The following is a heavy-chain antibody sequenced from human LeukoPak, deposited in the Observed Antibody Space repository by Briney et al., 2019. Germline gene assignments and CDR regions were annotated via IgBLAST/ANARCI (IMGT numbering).Heavy chain of an antibody. V-gene: IGHV3-7*02. CDR1: GFTFSSFW. CDR2: IKEDGSME. J-gene: IGHJ4*02. CDR3: VTVRDY. D-gene: IGHD3-10*01. Sequence: GGSLRLSCAASGFTFSSFWMSWVRQAPGKGLEWVAHIKEDGSMESYVDSVKGRFTISRDNAKNSVYLQMNSLRAEDTAVYYCVTVRDYWGQGTLVTVSP.